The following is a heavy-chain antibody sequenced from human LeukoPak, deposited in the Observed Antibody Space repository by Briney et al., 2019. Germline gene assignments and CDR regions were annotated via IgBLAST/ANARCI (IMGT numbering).Heavy chain of an antibody. D-gene: IGHD4-17*01. J-gene: IGHJ4*02. V-gene: IGHV4-39*01. CDR3: ARLTVTTPLDY. CDR2: IYYSGST. CDR1: GGSISSSSYY. Sequence: SETLSLTCTVSGGSISSSSYYWGWIRQPPGKGLEWIGSIYYSGSTYYNPSLKSRVTISVDTSKNQFSLKLSSVTAADTAVYHCARLTVTTPLDYWGQGTLVTVSS.